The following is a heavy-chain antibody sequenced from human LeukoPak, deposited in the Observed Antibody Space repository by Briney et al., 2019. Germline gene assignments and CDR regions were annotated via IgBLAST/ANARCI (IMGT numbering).Heavy chain of an antibody. Sequence: KTSETLSLTCTVSGGSVSSASYSWSWLRQPPGKGLEWIGYIHNSGSTNYNPSLKSRVTISVDSSKNQFSLKLRYVTAADTAVYYCARVRMVRGESNYLYYGMDVWGQGTTVTFSS. CDR3: ARVRMVRGESNYLYYGMDV. V-gene: IGHV4-61*01. D-gene: IGHD3-10*01. CDR1: GGSVSSASYS. J-gene: IGHJ6*02. CDR2: IHNSGST.